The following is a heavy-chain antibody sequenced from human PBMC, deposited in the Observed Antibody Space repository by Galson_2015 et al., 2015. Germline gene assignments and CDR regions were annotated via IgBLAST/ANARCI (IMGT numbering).Heavy chain of an antibody. CDR1: GFIFSNHD. D-gene: IGHD1/OR15-1a*01. CDR2: ITGSGTTE. J-gene: IGHJ3*02. Sequence: SLRLSCAASGFIFSNHDINWLRRAPGKGLEWDSDITGSGTTESYADSVKGRFTISRDNAKNSLYLQMNSLRVEDTAVYYCARASGLGFREQDAFEIWGQGTMVTVSS. V-gene: IGHV3-48*03. CDR3: ARASGLGFREQDAFEI.